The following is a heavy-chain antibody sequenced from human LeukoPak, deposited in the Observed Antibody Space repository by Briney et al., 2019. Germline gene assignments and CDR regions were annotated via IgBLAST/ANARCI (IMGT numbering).Heavy chain of an antibody. D-gene: IGHD6-13*01. CDR3: ARDLSSWNVVFGY. V-gene: IGHV3-30-3*01. Sequence: PGGSLRLSCAASGFTFSSYAMHWVRQAPGKGLEWVAVISYDGSNKYYADSVKGRFTISRDNAKNSLYLQMNSLRAEDTAVYYCARDLSSWNVVFGYWGQGTLVTVSS. J-gene: IGHJ4*02. CDR2: ISYDGSNK. CDR1: GFTFSSYA.